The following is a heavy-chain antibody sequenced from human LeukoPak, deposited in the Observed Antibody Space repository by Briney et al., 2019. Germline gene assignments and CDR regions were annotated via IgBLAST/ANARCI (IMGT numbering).Heavy chain of an antibody. Sequence: GGSLRLSCAASGFTFSSYSMNWVRQAPGKGLEWVANIKQDGSEKYYVDSVKGRFTISRDNAKNSLYLQMNSLRAEDTAVYYCASRAHFWSGPGGWGQGALVTVSS. J-gene: IGHJ4*02. CDR3: ASRAHFWSGPGG. V-gene: IGHV3-7*01. CDR1: GFTFSSYS. D-gene: IGHD3-3*02. CDR2: IKQDGSEK.